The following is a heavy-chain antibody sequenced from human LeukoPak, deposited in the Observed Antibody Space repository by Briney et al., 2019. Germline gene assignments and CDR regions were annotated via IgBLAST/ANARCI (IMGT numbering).Heavy chain of an antibody. CDR3: ARDVLR. CDR2: IYKTGST. CDR1: GGSITSGGYY. V-gene: IGHV4-31*03. Sequence: SQTLSLTCTVSGGSITSGGYYWSRIRQRPGKGLEWIGYIYKTGSTYYNPSLKSRVTMSVDTSRNQFSLKLNSVTAADTAVYYCARDVLRWGQGTLVTVSS. J-gene: IGHJ4*02.